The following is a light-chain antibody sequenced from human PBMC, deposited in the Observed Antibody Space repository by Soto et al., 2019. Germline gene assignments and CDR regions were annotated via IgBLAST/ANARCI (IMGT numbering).Light chain of an antibody. Sequence: QSVLTQPPSASGTPGQRVTISCSGSSSNIGTNAVTWYQHLPGTAPKLLIYGQNQRPAGVPDRFSGSKSDTSASLAISGLQSEDEADYYCAVCDDSLAGRVFGGGTKLTVL. CDR3: AVCDDSLAGRV. V-gene: IGLV1-44*01. CDR1: SSNIGTNA. CDR2: GQN. J-gene: IGLJ2*01.